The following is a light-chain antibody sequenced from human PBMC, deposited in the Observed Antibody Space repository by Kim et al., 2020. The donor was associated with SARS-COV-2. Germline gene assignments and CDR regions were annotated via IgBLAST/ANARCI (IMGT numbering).Light chain of an antibody. Sequence: SVSPGERATLSCRASQNIGSNVAWYQKKPGQAPRLLVYGASSRATGISGRFSGSGSGTDFTLTISSLQSEDLAVYYCQQYGDWPYVFGQGTKLEIK. J-gene: IGKJ2*01. CDR3: QQYGDWPYV. CDR2: GAS. CDR1: QNIGSN. V-gene: IGKV3-15*01.